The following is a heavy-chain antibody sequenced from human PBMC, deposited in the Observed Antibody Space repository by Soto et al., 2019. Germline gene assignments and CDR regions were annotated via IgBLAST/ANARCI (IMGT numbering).Heavy chain of an antibody. V-gene: IGHV3-23*01. CDR2: ISGSGDIT. Sequence: EVQLLESGGGLVQPGGSLRLSCAASGFSFGIYAMGWVRQAPGKGLEWVSVISGSGDITYYADSVKGRFTISRDNSKNTLCLQMNSLRAEDTAVYYCAKSSRNGFTIDWYFDLWGRGTLVTVSS. CDR3: AKSSRNGFTIDWYFDL. D-gene: IGHD6-13*01. J-gene: IGHJ2*01. CDR1: GFSFGIYA.